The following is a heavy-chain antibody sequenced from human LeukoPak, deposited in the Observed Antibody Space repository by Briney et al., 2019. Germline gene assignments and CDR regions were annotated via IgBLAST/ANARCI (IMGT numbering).Heavy chain of an antibody. Sequence: GTLRLSCAASGFTFSSYGMSWVRQPPGKGLEWIGYIYYSGSTNYNPSLKSRVTISVDTSKNQFSLKLSSVTAADTAVYYCARGHGSGSYDDYWGQGTLVTVSS. J-gene: IGHJ4*02. CDR2: IYYSGST. CDR3: ARGHGSGSYDDY. D-gene: IGHD3-10*01. CDR1: GFTFSSYG. V-gene: IGHV4-59*01.